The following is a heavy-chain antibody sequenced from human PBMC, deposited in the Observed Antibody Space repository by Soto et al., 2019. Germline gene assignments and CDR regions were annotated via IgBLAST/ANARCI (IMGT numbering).Heavy chain of an antibody. CDR3: ARFMWDHWFDP. J-gene: IGHJ5*02. D-gene: IGHD1-26*01. CDR2: IYSGGST. Sequence: GGSLRLSCAASGFTVSSNYMSWVRQAPGKGLEWVSVIYSGGSTYYADSVKGRFTISRDNAKNSLYLHMNSLRAEDTAVYYCARFMWDHWFDPWGQGTLVTVSS. CDR1: GFTVSSNY. V-gene: IGHV3-66*01.